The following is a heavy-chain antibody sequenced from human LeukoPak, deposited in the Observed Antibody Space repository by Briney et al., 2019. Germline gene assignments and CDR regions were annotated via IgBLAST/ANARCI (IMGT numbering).Heavy chain of an antibody. D-gene: IGHD1-1*01. CDR1: GFTFSGYA. Sequence: GGSLRLSCSASGFTFSGYAMLWVRQAPGEGLECVSAISNNGGSTYYADSVKGRFTVSRDNSKNTLHLQMSSLRAEDTAVYYCAMNWNCDYWGQGTLVTVSS. V-gene: IGHV3-64D*09. CDR3: AMNWNCDY. CDR2: ISNNGGST. J-gene: IGHJ4*02.